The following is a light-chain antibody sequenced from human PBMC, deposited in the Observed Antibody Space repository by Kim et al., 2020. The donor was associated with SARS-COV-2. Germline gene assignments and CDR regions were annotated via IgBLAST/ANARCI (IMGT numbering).Light chain of an antibody. J-gene: IGKJ1*01. CDR1: QSVSSN. CDR3: QQYNNWART. CDR2: GAS. Sequence: EIVMTQSPATLSVSPGKRATLSCRASQSVSSNLAWYQQKPGQAPRLLIYGASTRATGIPARLSGSGSGTEFTLTISSLQSEDFAVYYCQQYNNWARTFGQGTRVDIK. V-gene: IGKV3-15*01.